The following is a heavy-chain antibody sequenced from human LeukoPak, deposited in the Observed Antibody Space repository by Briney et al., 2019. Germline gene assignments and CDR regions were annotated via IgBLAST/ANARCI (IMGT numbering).Heavy chain of an antibody. V-gene: IGHV3-43*02. CDR2: ISGDAVST. CDR3: ARESGKFDY. J-gene: IGHJ4*02. CDR1: GFTFSSYW. Sequence: GGSLRLSCAASGFTFSSYWMHWVRQAPGKGLEWVSLISGDAVSTFYADSVKGRFSISRDNSKNSLSLEMNSLRTEDTAMYYCARESGKFDYWGRGTLVAISS.